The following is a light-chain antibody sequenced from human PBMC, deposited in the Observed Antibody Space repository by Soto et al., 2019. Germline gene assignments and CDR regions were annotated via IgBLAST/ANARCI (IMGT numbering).Light chain of an antibody. J-gene: IGKJ4*01. CDR2: VVS. CDR3: QQRSKWPLT. CDR1: QSVTSN. V-gene: IGKV3-11*01. Sequence: EIVLTQSSATLSLSPGERATLSCRASQSVTSNALAWYQQKPGQAPRLLIYVVSTRATGIPDRFSGSGSGTDFTLTISSLEPEDCAVYYCQQRSKWPLTFGGGTKVEIK.